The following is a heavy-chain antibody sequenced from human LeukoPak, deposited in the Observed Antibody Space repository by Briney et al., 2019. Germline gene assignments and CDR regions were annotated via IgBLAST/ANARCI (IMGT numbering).Heavy chain of an antibody. V-gene: IGHV3-23*01. J-gene: IGHJ4*02. CDR2: ISGSGGGT. CDR1: GFTFTNYA. CDR3: AKETSYGYFDY. D-gene: IGHD2-2*01. Sequence: GGSLRLSCAASGFTFTNYAVNWVRQAPGKGLEWVSTISGSGGGTYYADSVKGRFTISRDNSKNTLYLQMNSLRAEDTAVYYCAKETSYGYFDYWGQGTLVTVSS.